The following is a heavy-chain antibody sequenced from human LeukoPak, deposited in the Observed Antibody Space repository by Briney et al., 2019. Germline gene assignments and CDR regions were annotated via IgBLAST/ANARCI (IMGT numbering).Heavy chain of an antibody. Sequence: SETLSLTCTVSGGSISSGDYYWSWIRQPPGKGLEWIGEINHSGSTNYNPSLKSRVTISVDTSKNQFSLKLSSVTAADTAVYYCARGRPSPFYSSGWTSEFDYWGQGTLVTVSS. CDR2: INHSGST. CDR3: ARGRPSPFYSSGWTSEFDY. V-gene: IGHV4-39*07. D-gene: IGHD6-19*01. J-gene: IGHJ4*02. CDR1: GGSISSGDYY.